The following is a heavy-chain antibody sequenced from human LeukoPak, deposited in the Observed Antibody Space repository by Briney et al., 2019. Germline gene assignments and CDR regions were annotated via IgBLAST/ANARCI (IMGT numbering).Heavy chain of an antibody. J-gene: IGHJ4*02. CDR3: AKESAVAGNDY. CDR1: GFTFSSYG. Sequence: PGGSLRLSCAASGFTFSSYGMHWVRQAPGKGLEWVAFIWYDGSNKYYADSVKGRFTISRDNSKNTLYLQMNSLRAEDTAVYYCAKESAVAGNDYWGQGTLVTVSS. V-gene: IGHV3-30*02. D-gene: IGHD6-19*01. CDR2: IWYDGSNK.